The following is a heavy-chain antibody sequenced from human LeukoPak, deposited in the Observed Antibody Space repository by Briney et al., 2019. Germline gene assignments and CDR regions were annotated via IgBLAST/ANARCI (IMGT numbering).Heavy chain of an antibody. J-gene: IGHJ1*01. Sequence: ASVKVSCKASGYTFTSYGISWVRQAPGQGLEWMGWISAYNGNTNYAQKLQGRVTMTTDTSTSTAYMELRSLRSDDTAVYYCARAKGYCSSTSCLEYFQHWGQGTLVTVPS. CDR3: ARAKGYCSSTSCLEYFQH. CDR1: GYTFTSYG. V-gene: IGHV1-18*01. CDR2: ISAYNGNT. D-gene: IGHD2-2*01.